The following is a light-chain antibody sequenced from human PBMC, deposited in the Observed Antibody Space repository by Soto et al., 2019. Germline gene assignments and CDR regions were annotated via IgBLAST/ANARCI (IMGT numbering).Light chain of an antibody. V-gene: IGLV2-14*01. Sequence: QSALTQPASVSGSPGQSITISCTGTSSDVGGYNYVSWYQQHPGKAPKLLIYDVGNRPSVVSNRFSGSKSGNTASLTISGLQAEDEADYYCNSYTSSSNLVFGGGTKLTVL. CDR3: NSYTSSSNLV. J-gene: IGLJ3*02. CDR2: DVG. CDR1: SSDVGGYNY.